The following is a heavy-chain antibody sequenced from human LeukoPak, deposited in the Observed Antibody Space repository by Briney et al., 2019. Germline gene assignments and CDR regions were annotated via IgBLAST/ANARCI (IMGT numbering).Heavy chain of an antibody. CDR2: IYTSGST. J-gene: IGHJ4*02. CDR1: GGSISSGSYY. D-gene: IGHD3-22*01. CDR3: ARGAHDSSGYYYEFVFYFDY. Sequence: SETLSLTCTVSGGSISSGSYYWSWIRQPAGKGLEWIGRIYTSGSTNYNPSLKSRVTISVDTSKHQFSLKLSSVTAADTAVYYCARGAHDSSGYYYEFVFYFDYWGQGTLVTVSS. V-gene: IGHV4-61*02.